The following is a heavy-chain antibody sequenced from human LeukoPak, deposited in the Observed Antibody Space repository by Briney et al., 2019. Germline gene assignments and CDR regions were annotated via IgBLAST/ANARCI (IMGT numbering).Heavy chain of an antibody. CDR3: ARVGTPDPYCSGGSCYSGMDV. V-gene: IGHV1-69*05. CDR2: IIPIFGTA. J-gene: IGHJ6*04. Sequence: SVKVSCKASGGTFSSYAISWVRQAPGQGLEWMGGIIPIFGTANYAQKFQGRVTITTDESTSTAYMELSSLRSEDTAVYYCARVGTPDPYCSGGSCYSGMDVWGKGTTVTVSS. D-gene: IGHD2-15*01. CDR1: GGTFSSYA.